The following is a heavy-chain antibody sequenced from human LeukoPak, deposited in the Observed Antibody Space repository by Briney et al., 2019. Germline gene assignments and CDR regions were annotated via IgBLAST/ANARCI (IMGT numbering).Heavy chain of an antibody. D-gene: IGHD3-22*01. CDR2: IIPIFGSE. Sequence: ASVKVSCKASGGTFSSYAISWVRQAPGQGLEWMGGIIPIFGSENYAQKFQGRLTITADESTSTAYMELSSLRSDDMAVYYCARAPAYYDTNAYYAFYWGQGTLVTVSS. J-gene: IGHJ4*02. CDR1: GGTFSSYA. CDR3: ARAPAYYDTNAYYAFY. V-gene: IGHV1-69*13.